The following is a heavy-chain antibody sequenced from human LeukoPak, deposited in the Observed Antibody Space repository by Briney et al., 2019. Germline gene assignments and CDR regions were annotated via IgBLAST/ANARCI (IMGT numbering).Heavy chain of an antibody. CDR3: ARLLGYCSGGSCLFDY. CDR2: MNPNSGNT. D-gene: IGHD2-15*01. CDR1: GYTFTSYD. Sequence: ASVKVSCKASGYTFTSYDINWVRQATGQGLEWMGWMNPNSGNTNYAQKLQGRVTMTTDTSTSTAYMELRSLRSDDTAVYYCARLLGYCSGGSCLFDYWGQGTLVTVSS. J-gene: IGHJ4*02. V-gene: IGHV1-18*01.